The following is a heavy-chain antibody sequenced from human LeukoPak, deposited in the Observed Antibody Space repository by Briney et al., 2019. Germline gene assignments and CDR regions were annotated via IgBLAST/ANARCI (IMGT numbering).Heavy chain of an antibody. D-gene: IGHD3-16*01. CDR2: IWYDGSNK. CDR1: GFTFSSYG. J-gene: IGHJ6*03. Sequence: GGSLRLSCAASGFTFSSYGMHWVRQAPGKGLGWLQVIWYDGSNKYYADSVKGRFTISRDNSKNTLYLQMNSLRAEGTAVYYCAKDWARARDYYYYMDVWGKGTTVTVSS. V-gene: IGHV3-33*06. CDR3: AKDWARARDYYYYMDV.